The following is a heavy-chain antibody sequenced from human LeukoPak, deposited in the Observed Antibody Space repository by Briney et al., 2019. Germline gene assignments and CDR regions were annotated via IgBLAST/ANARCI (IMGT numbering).Heavy chain of an antibody. Sequence: SETLSLTCTVSGGSISSSSYYWGWIRQPSGKGLEWIGSIYYSGSTYYNPSLKSRVTISVDTSKNQFSLKLSSVTAADTAVYYCARQRIVGAIDYWGQGTLVTVSS. CDR3: ARQRIVGAIDY. J-gene: IGHJ4*02. CDR1: GGSISSSSYY. CDR2: IYYSGST. V-gene: IGHV4-39*01. D-gene: IGHD1-26*01.